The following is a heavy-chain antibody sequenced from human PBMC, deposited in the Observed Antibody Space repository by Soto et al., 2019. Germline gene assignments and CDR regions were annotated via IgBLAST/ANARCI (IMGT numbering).Heavy chain of an antibody. CDR3: ARGQRVSVSGEYNWFEP. J-gene: IGHJ5*02. CDR1: GGSISSGGYY. Sequence: PSETLSLTCTVSGGSISSGGYYWSWIRQHPGKGLEWIGYIYYSGSTYYNPSLKSRVTISVDTSKNQFSLKLSSVTAADTAVYYCARGQRVSVSGEYNWFEPWGQGTLVTVSS. CDR2: IYYSGST. V-gene: IGHV4-31*03. D-gene: IGHD3-3*01.